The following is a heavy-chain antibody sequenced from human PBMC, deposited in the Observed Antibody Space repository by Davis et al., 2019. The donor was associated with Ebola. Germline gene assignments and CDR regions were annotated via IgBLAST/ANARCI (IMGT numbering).Heavy chain of an antibody. J-gene: IGHJ5*02. CDR1: GGSISSGGYS. Sequence: MPSETLSLTCAVSGGSISSGGYSWSWIRQPPGKGLEWIGYIYHSGSTNYNPSLKSRVTISVDKSKNQFSLKLSSVTAADTAVYYCARTRRFLEWLPWFDPWGQGTLVTVSS. V-gene: IGHV4-30-2*01. CDR3: ARTRRFLEWLPWFDP. CDR2: IYHSGST. D-gene: IGHD3-3*01.